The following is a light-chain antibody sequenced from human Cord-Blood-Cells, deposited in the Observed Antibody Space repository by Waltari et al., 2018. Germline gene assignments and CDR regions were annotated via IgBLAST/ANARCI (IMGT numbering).Light chain of an antibody. CDR2: AAS. CDR3: QQSYSTPWT. J-gene: IGKJ1*01. Sequence: DIQMTQSPSSLSASVGDRVTITCRASQSIRSYLNWYQQKPGKAPKLLIYAASSLQSGVPSRFSGSVSGTDFTLTISSLQPEDFATYYCQQSYSTPWTFGQGTKVESK. V-gene: IGKV1-39*01. CDR1: QSIRSY.